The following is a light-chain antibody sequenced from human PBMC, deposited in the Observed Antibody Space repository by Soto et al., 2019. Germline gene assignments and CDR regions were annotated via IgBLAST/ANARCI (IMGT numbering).Light chain of an antibody. CDR3: QQSDSTPKT. CDR2: AAS. J-gene: IGKJ1*01. CDR1: QNISSY. V-gene: IGKV1-39*01. Sequence: DIQMTQSPSSLSASVGDSVTITCRASQNISSYLNWYQQKPGKAPKLLIYAASSLQNGVPSSFSGSGSGTDFTLKIRSLQPEDFATYYCQQSDSTPKTFGQGTKVDIK.